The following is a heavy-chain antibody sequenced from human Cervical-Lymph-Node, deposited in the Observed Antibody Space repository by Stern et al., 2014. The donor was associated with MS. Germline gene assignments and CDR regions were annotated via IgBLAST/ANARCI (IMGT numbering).Heavy chain of an antibody. D-gene: IGHD2-8*01. V-gene: IGHV1-18*01. CDR3: ARDKMHAFDY. Sequence: QVQLVESGTEVKKPGASVLVSCKASGYTFTTYGITWVRQAPGQGLEWMGWISADSGNTKYAKKFQDRVTMTRDTTTGTAYMEVRSLRSEDTAVYYCARDKMHAFDYWGQGTQVTVP. CDR1: GYTFTTYG. J-gene: IGHJ4*02. CDR2: ISADSGNT.